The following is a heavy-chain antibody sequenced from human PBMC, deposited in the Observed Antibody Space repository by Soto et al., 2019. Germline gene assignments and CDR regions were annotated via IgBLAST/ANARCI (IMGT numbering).Heavy chain of an antibody. J-gene: IGHJ6*02. CDR2: INPKTAAT. D-gene: IGHD1-26*01. CDR3: ARVKWGLNYYNGMDV. CDR1: GYSFSDYF. Sequence: ASVKVSCKPSGYSFSDYFIQWVRQAPGQGLEWVAWINPKTAATNYAKKFQGRVSLTWDTSSTTAYMELTRLRPDDTAVYYCARVKWGLNYYNGMDVWGQGTTVTVS. V-gene: IGHV1-2*02.